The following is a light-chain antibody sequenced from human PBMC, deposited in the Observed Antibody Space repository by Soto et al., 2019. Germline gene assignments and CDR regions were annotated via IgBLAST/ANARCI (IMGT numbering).Light chain of an antibody. CDR3: LQYNSYPFT. CDR2: AAS. Sequence: DIQMTQSPSSLSASLGDTVTITCRASQSVSTWLAWYQQKPGKAPKRLIYAASSLQSGVPSRFSGSGSGTEFTLTISSLQPEDFATYYCLQYNSYPFTFGQGTRLEIK. V-gene: IGKV1-17*01. CDR1: QSVSTW. J-gene: IGKJ5*01.